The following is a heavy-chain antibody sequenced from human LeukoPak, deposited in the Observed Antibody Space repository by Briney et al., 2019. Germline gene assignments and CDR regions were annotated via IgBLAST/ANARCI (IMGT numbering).Heavy chain of an antibody. D-gene: IGHD2-21*02. CDR1: GFTVSGNY. Sequence: TGGSLRLSCAASGFTVSGNYMSWVRQAPGKGLEWVSVIYSGGTTYYADSVKGRFTISRDNSKNTLYLQMNSLRAEDTAVYYCARDGEYCGGDCLDYWGQGTLVTVSS. CDR3: ARDGEYCGGDCLDY. CDR2: IYSGGTT. V-gene: IGHV3-53*01. J-gene: IGHJ4*02.